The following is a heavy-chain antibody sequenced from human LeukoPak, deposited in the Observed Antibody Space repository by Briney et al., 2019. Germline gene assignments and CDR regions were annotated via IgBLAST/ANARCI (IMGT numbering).Heavy chain of an antibody. V-gene: IGHV3-74*01. Sequence: GGSLRLSCAASGFTFSNYWMNWVRQVPGKGLVWVSRIKSDGSKTNYADSVKGRFIISRDNAKNTMYLQMNSLRAEDTAVYYCVRDDWSPDYYFYYMDVWGKGTTVTVS. CDR1: GFTFSNYW. D-gene: IGHD3-9*01. CDR2: IKSDGSKT. CDR3: VRDDWSPDYYFYYMDV. J-gene: IGHJ6*03.